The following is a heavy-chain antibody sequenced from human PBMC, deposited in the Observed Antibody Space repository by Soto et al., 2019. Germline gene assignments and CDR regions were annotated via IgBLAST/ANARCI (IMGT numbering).Heavy chain of an antibody. CDR2: IYYSGST. D-gene: IGHD3-22*01. V-gene: IGHV4-30-4*01. CDR1: GGSISSGDYY. J-gene: IGHJ4*02. CDR3: ARDYDSSGYRYFDY. Sequence: PSETLSLTCTVSGGSISSGDYYWSWIRQPPGKGLEWIGYIYYSGSTYYNPSLKSRVTISVDTSKNQFSLKLSSVTAADTAVYYCARDYDSSGYRYFDYWGQGTLVTVSS.